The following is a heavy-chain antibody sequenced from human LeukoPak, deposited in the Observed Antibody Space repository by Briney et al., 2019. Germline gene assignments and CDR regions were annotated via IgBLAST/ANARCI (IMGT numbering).Heavy chain of an antibody. V-gene: IGHV4-61*02. CDR2: IYTSGST. Sequence: SETLSLTCTVSGGSISSGSYYWSWIRQPAGKGLEWIGRIYTSGSTNYNPSLKSRVTISVDTSKNQFSLKLSSVTAADTAVYYCARDQNGEYNWGQGTLVTVSS. CDR3: ARDQNGEYN. D-gene: IGHD1-1*01. J-gene: IGHJ4*02. CDR1: GGSISSGSYY.